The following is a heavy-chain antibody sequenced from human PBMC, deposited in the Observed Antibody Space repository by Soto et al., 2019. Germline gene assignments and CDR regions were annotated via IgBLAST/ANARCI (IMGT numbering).Heavy chain of an antibody. Sequence: GESLKISCKGSGYSFTSYWIGWVRQMPGKGLEWMGIIYPGDTDTRYSPSFQGQVTISADKSISTAYMQWSSLKASDTAMYYCARILRYFDILTGYYHYYYYYGMDVWGQGTTVTVSS. V-gene: IGHV5-51*01. CDR3: ARILRYFDILTGYYHYYYYYGMDV. J-gene: IGHJ6*02. CDR1: GYSFTSYW. D-gene: IGHD3-9*01. CDR2: IYPGDTDT.